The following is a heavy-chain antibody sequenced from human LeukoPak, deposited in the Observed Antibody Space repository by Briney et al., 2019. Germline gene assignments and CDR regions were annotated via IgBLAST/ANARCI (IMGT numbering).Heavy chain of an antibody. CDR3: ARDSPRDGYNYYESNWFDP. Sequence: SQTLSLACTVSGGSISSGSYYWSWIRQPAGKGLEWIGRIYTSGSTNYNPSLKGRVTISVDTSKNQFSLKLSSVTAADTAVYYCARDSPRDGYNYYESNWFDPWGQGTLVTVSS. J-gene: IGHJ5*02. CDR2: IYTSGST. CDR1: GGSISSGSYY. V-gene: IGHV4-61*02. D-gene: IGHD5-24*01.